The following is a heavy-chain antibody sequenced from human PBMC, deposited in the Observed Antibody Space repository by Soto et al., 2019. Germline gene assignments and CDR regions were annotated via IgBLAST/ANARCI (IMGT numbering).Heavy chain of an antibody. V-gene: IGHV4-31*01. CDR1: GCSINSGGYC. Sequence: QVQLQEAGPGLVKPSQTLSLTCTVSGCSINSGGYCWSLIRQHPGKGLDCIGCIYYGGMTSYNPSLKSLVTISVDTSKNQFSMKLTSVTAADPDVYYCSRGILVWGQGALITVSS. CDR3: SRGILV. J-gene: IGHJ4*02. CDR2: IYYGGMT. D-gene: IGHD5-18*01.